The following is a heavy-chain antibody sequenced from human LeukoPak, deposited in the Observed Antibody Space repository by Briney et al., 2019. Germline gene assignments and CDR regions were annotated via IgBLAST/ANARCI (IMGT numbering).Heavy chain of an antibody. D-gene: IGHD3-22*01. J-gene: IGHJ4*02. CDR3: ARGQNYYDSSGYYRFDY. Sequence: SVKVSCKASGGTFSSYAISWVRQAPGQGLEWMGGIIPIFGAANYAQKFQGRVTITTDESTSTAYMELSSLRSEDTAVYYCARGQNYYDSSGYYRFDYWGQGTLVTVSS. CDR2: IIPIFGAA. CDR1: GGTFSSYA. V-gene: IGHV1-69*05.